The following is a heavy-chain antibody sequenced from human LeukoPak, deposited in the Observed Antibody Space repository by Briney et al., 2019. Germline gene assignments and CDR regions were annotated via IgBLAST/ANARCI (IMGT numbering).Heavy chain of an antibody. V-gene: IGHV3-7*01. CDR3: ARDRDSSGWYRDHDAFDI. CDR2: IKQDGSEK. D-gene: IGHD6-19*01. J-gene: IGHJ3*02. CDR1: GFTFSSYW. Sequence: GGSLRLSCAASGFTFSSYWMSWVRQAPGKGLEWVANIKQDGSEKYYVDSVKGRFTISRDNAKNSLYLQMNSLRAEDTAVYYCARDRDSSGWYRDHDAFDIWGQGTMVTVSS.